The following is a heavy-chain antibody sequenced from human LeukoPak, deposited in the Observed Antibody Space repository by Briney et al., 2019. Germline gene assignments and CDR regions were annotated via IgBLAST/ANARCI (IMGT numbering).Heavy chain of an antibody. Sequence: ASVKVSCKASGYTFTSYGISWVRQAPGQGLEWMGWISAYNGNTNYAQKLQGRVTVTTDTSTSTAYMELRSLRSDDTAVYYCARDLGIWFGELLSTFQPFYFDYWGQGTLVTVSS. V-gene: IGHV1-18*01. CDR3: ARDLGIWFGELLSTFQPFYFDY. J-gene: IGHJ4*02. CDR1: GYTFTSYG. CDR2: ISAYNGNT. D-gene: IGHD3-10*01.